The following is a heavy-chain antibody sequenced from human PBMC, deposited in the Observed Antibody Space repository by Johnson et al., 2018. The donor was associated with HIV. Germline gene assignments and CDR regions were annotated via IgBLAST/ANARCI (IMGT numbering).Heavy chain of an antibody. D-gene: IGHD3-22*01. CDR2: ISYDGSNK. CDR3: ARVVVWIVVAHAFDI. Sequence: QVQLVESGGGLIQPGGSLRLSCAASGFTFSTYAMHWVRQAPGKGLEWVALISYDGSNKYYVDSVKGRFTISRDNDKNSLYLQMNSLRAEDTAVYYCARVVVWIVVAHAFDIWGQGTMVTVSS. CDR1: GFTFSTYA. J-gene: IGHJ3*02. V-gene: IGHV3-30*04.